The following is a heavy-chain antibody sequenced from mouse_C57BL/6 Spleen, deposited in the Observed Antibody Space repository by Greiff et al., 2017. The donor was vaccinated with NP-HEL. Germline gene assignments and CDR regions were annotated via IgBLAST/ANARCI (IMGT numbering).Heavy chain of an antibody. Sequence: VQLQQPGAELVMPGASVKLSCKASGYTFTSYWMHWVKQRPGQGLEWIGEIDPSDSYTNYNQKFKGKSTLTVDKSSSTAYMQLSSLTSEDSAVYYCARGDSTQGFAYWGQGTLVTVSA. D-gene: IGHD2-5*01. V-gene: IGHV1-69*01. CDR2: IDPSDSYT. J-gene: IGHJ3*01. CDR3: ARGDSTQGFAY. CDR1: GYTFTSYW.